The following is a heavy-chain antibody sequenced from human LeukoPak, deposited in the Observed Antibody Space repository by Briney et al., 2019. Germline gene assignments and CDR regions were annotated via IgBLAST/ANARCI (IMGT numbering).Heavy chain of an antibody. Sequence: SETLSLTCTVSGGSVNTYYWNWIRQPPGKGLEWIGYIYYSGSTNYNPSLKSRLTISLDTSKNQFSLKLSSVTAADTAVYYCARGGQPYYDVLTGHGGAFDIWGQGTMVTVSS. CDR2: IYYSGST. CDR3: ARGGQPYYDVLTGHGGAFDI. J-gene: IGHJ3*02. V-gene: IGHV4-59*02. D-gene: IGHD3-9*01. CDR1: GGSVNTYY.